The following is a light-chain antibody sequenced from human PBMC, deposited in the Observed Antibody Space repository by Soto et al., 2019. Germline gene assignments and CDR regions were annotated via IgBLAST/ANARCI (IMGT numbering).Light chain of an antibody. Sequence: DIQMTQSPSSLSASVGDRVTITCRASQSIRSYLNWYQQKPGKAPKLLIYAASSLQSVVPSRFSGSGSGTAFTLPISSMQPEDYAASDCHQTYSSPLSFDEGTKVEVK. CDR2: AAS. V-gene: IGKV1-39*01. CDR3: HQTYSSPLS. J-gene: IGKJ4*01. CDR1: QSIRSY.